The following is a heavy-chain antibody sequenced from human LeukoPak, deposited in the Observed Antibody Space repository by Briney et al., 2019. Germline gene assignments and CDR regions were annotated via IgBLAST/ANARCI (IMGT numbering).Heavy chain of an antibody. Sequence: ASVKVSCKASGYTFTSYGISWVRQSPGQGLEGMGWISAYNGNTNYAQKLQGRVTMTTDTSTSTDYMELRSLRSDDTAVYYCARVVVITPYFDYWGQGTLVTVSS. CDR1: GYTFTSYG. CDR3: ARVVVITPYFDY. V-gene: IGHV1-18*01. CDR2: ISAYNGNT. D-gene: IGHD3-22*01. J-gene: IGHJ4*02.